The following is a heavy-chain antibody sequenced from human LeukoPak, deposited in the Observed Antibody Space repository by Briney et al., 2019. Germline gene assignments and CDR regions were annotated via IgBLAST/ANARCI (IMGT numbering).Heavy chain of an antibody. CDR2: IKQDGSEK. CDR3: EREGPFDF. Sequence: GESLRLSCAASGFTFRNYWMSWVRQAPGKGLEWVANIKQDGSEKYYVDSVKGRFTISRDNAKNSLYLQMNSLRTDDTAVYFCEREGPFDFWGQGTLVTVSS. V-gene: IGHV3-7*01. CDR1: GFTFRNYW. J-gene: IGHJ4*02.